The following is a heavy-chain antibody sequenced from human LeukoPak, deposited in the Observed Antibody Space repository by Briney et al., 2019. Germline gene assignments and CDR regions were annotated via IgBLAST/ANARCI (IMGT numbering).Heavy chain of an antibody. CDR3: ARAPRGSYYPFDY. V-gene: IGHV4-59*01. D-gene: IGHD1-26*01. Sequence: PSETLSLTCAVYGGSFSGYYWSWIRQPPGKGLEWIGYIYYSGSTNYNPSLKSRVTISVDTSKNQFSLKLSSVTAADTAVYYCARAPRGSYYPFDYWGQGTLVTVSS. CDR1: GGSFSGYY. J-gene: IGHJ4*02. CDR2: IYYSGST.